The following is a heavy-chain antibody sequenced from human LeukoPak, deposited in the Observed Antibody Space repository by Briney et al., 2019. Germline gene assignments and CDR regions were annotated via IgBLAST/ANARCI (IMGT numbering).Heavy chain of an antibody. CDR2: IYYSGST. CDR1: GGSISSGDYY. D-gene: IGHD1-14*01. V-gene: IGHV4-31*03. Sequence: SETLSLTCTVSGGSISSGDYYWSWVRQHPGKGLEWIGYIYYSGSTYYNPSLKSRVTISVDTSKNQFSLKLSSVTAADTAVYYCARDTEATGLFDPWGQGTLVTVSS. J-gene: IGHJ5*02. CDR3: ARDTEATGLFDP.